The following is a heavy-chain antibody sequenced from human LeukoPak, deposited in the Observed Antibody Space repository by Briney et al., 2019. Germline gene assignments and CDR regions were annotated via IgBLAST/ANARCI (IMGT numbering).Heavy chain of an antibody. CDR1: GGSISSSSYY. CDR3: ASEEWELLDPFDY. J-gene: IGHJ4*02. CDR2: IYYSGSP. V-gene: IGHV4-39*01. Sequence: SETLSLTCTVSGGSISSSSYYWGWIRQPPGQGLEWIGSIYYSGSPYYNPSLKSRVTISVDTSKNQFSLKLSSVTAADTAVYYCASEEWELLDPFDYWGQGTLVTVSS. D-gene: IGHD1-26*01.